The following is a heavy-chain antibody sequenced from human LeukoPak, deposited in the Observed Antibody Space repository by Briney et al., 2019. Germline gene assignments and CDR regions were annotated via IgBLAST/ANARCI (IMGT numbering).Heavy chain of an antibody. CDR3: ARARKGGGFLEWLSRIFDY. J-gene: IGHJ4*02. CDR1: GGSISSYY. V-gene: IGHV4-59*01. CDR2: IYYSGST. D-gene: IGHD3-3*01. Sequence: PSETLSLTCTVSGGSISSYYWSWIRQPPGKGLEWIGYIYYSGSTNYNPSLKSRVTISVDTSKNQFSLKPSSVTAADTAVYYCARARKGGGFLEWLSRIFDYWGQGTLVTVSS.